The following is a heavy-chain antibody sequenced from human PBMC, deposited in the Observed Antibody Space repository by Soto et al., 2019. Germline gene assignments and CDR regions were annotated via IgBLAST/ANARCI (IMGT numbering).Heavy chain of an antibody. Sequence: SGPTLVNPTQTLTLTCTFSGFSLSTSGVVVGWIRQPPGKALELLALIYWNDDKRYSPSLKGRLTITKDTSKNQVVLTMTNMEPVDTATHYCAHSLYDFWSGYYTENWFEPWGQGTMVTVSS. CDR3: AHSLYDFWSGYYTENWFEP. CDR1: GFSLSTSGVV. CDR2: IYWNDDK. J-gene: IGHJ5*02. D-gene: IGHD3-3*01. V-gene: IGHV2-5*01.